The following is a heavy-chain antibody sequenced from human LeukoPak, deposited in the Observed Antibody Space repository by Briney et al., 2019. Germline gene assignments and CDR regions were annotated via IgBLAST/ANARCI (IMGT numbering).Heavy chain of an antibody. J-gene: IGHJ4*02. V-gene: IGHV3-23*01. D-gene: IGHD2-15*01. CDR3: AKSPSGGYDAYFDY. CDR2: ISGSGGST. Sequence: PGGSLRLSCAASGFTFSSYAMTWVRQAPGKGLEWVSTISGSGGSTYYADSVKGRFTISRDNSKNTLYLQMNSLRAEDTAVYYCAKSPSGGYDAYFDYWGQGTLVTVSS. CDR1: GFTFSSYA.